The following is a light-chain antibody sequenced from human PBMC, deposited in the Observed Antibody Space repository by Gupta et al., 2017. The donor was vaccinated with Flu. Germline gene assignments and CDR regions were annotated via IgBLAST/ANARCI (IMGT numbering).Light chain of an antibody. J-gene: IGKJ4*01. CDR2: AKS. CDR3: QQYGNASGLS. V-gene: IGKV3-20*01. CDR1: QTVTSNY. Sequence: ATLSGKTRQTVTSNYLAWFQQKPGQAARLLIYAKSTRATGTPDRFSGSGSATDFTLTISRLEHEDFVVYYCQQYGNASGLSFGGGTKVEVK.